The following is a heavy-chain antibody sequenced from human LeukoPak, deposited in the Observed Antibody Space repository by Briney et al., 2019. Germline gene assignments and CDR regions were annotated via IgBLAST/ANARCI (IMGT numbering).Heavy chain of an antibody. CDR2: IYYSGST. Sequence: SETLSLTCTVSGGSISSGGYYWSWIRQHPGKGLERIGYIYYSGSTYYNPSLKSRVTISVDTSKNQFSLKLSSVTAADTAVYYCARGFKTAMVLLWGQGTLVTVSS. D-gene: IGHD5-18*01. J-gene: IGHJ4*02. V-gene: IGHV4-31*03. CDR3: ARGFKTAMVLL. CDR1: GGSISSGGYY.